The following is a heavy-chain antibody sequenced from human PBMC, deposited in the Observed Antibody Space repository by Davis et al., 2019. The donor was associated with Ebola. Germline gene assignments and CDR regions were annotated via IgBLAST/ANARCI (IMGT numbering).Heavy chain of an antibody. V-gene: IGHV3-15*01. CDR2: IKSKTDGGTT. J-gene: IGHJ4*02. Sequence: GESLKISCAASGFTFSNAWMSWVRQAPGKGLEWVGRIKSKTDGGTTDYRAPVKGRFTISRDNSKNTLYLQMNSLRAEDTAVYYCAKVDINGMGSGWYREYWGQGTLVTISS. D-gene: IGHD6-19*01. CDR1: GFTFSNAW. CDR3: AKVDINGMGSGWYREY.